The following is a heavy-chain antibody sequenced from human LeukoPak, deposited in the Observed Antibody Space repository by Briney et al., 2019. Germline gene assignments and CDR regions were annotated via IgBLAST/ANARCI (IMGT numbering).Heavy chain of an antibody. CDR3: ATFKVTNIVFGMDV. D-gene: IGHD2-21*02. Sequence: PGGSLRLSCATSGLASTPYWMSWVRQTPGKGLEWVANMNRDGSHKYYVDSVKGRFTISRDNAKNSLYLQMNSLRVEDTAVYYCATFKVTNIVFGMDVWGQGTTVTVSS. V-gene: IGHV3-7*01. CDR2: MNRDGSHK. J-gene: IGHJ6*02. CDR1: GLASTPYW.